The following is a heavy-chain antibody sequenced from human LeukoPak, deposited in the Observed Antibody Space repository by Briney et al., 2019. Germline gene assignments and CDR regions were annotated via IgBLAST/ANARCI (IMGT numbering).Heavy chain of an antibody. CDR2: ICGNDGKT. D-gene: IGHD2-15*01. CDR3: AEDTGGSCYSAIAY. CDR1: GFSFSTYA. J-gene: IGHJ4*02. V-gene: IGHV3-23*01. Sequence: AGGSLRLSCAASGFSFSTYAMSWVRQAPGKGLEWVSGICGNDGKTYYADSVKGRFTISRDNSKNTLHLQMNSLRAEDTALYYCAEDTGGSCYSAIAYWGQGALVTVST.